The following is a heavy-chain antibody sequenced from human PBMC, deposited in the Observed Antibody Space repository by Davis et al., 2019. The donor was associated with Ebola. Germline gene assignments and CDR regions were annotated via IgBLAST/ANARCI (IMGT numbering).Heavy chain of an antibody. CDR2: IKQGGSEK. V-gene: IGHV3-7*01. CDR3: AKDPYYYDGSGPSPY. J-gene: IGHJ4*02. D-gene: IGHD3-22*01. CDR1: GFTFRSYC. Sequence: GESLKISCAASGFTFRSYCMSWVRQAPGKGLEWVANIKQGGSEKYYVDSVKGRFTISRDNSKNTLYLQMNSLRAEDTAVYYCAKDPYYYDGSGPSPYWGQGTLVTVSS.